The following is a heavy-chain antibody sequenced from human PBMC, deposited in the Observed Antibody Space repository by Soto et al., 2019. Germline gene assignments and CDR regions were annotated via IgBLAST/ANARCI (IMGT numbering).Heavy chain of an antibody. CDR1: GYTFTSYD. Sequence: ASVKVSCKASGYTFTSYDINWVRQATGQGLEWMGWMNPNSGNTGYAQNFQGRVTLTRNTYITTAYMELSSLRSEDTAVYYCYSSGWSRVGYKDVWDKGTTVTVSS. J-gene: IGHJ6*03. V-gene: IGHV1-8*01. CDR2: MNPNSGNT. D-gene: IGHD6-19*01. CDR3: YSSGWSRVGYKDV.